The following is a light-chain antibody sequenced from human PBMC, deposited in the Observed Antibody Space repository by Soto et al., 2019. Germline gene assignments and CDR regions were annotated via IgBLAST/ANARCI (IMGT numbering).Light chain of an antibody. V-gene: IGLV1-51*02. CDR2: ENN. J-gene: IGLJ2*01. Sequence: QSVLTQPPSVSAAPGQKVTISCSGSSSNIGNNYVSWYQQLPGTAPKLLIYENNKRPSGIPDRFSGSKSGTSAILGITGLQTGDEADYYCGTWDSSLSAHVVFGGGTQLTVL. CDR3: GTWDSSLSAHVV. CDR1: SSNIGNNY.